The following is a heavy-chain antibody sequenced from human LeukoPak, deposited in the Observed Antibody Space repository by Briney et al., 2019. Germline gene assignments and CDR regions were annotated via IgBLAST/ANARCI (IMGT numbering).Heavy chain of an antibody. CDR3: ARGPRYCSSTSCYVGWFDP. J-gene: IGHJ5*02. CDR2: INHSGST. CDR1: GDSFSGYY. V-gene: IGHV4-34*01. D-gene: IGHD2-2*01. Sequence: PSETLSLTCGVWGDSFSGYYGSWLPQSPGKGLEWVGDINHSGSTNYNTSLKGRVTISVDTSKNQFPRKLSSVTAADTAVYYCARGPRYCSSTSCYVGWFDPWGQGTLVTVSS.